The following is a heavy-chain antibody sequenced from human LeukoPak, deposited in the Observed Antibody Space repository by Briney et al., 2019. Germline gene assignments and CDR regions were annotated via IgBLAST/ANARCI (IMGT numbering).Heavy chain of an antibody. CDR3: VKKTN. V-gene: IGHV3-23*01. CDR1: GFNFSSYV. Sequence: PGWSLRLSCAVSGFNFSSYVMSWVRQAPGKGLEWVSAISGSGGSTYYADSVKGRFTISRDNSKSTLFLQMNSLRAEDTAVYYCVKKTNWGQGILVTVSS. D-gene: IGHD2-8*01. J-gene: IGHJ4*02. CDR2: ISGSGGST.